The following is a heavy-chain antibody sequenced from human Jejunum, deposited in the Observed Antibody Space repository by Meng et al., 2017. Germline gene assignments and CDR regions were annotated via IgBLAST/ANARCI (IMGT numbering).Heavy chain of an antibody. Sequence: PRKQGGAGVLDLSETLSPTCAGYGGSFSGLWSWIRQPPGKGLGWIGESNHSGLTNDNPPLKSRLTMSVDASKGQFSLRLNSVTAADTAVYYCARVGYGYGGNLETFDVWGQGTMVTVSS. V-gene: IGHV4-34*01. D-gene: IGHD4-23*01. J-gene: IGHJ3*01. CDR1: GGSFSGL. CDR3: ARVGYGYGGNLETFDV. CDR2: SNHSGLT.